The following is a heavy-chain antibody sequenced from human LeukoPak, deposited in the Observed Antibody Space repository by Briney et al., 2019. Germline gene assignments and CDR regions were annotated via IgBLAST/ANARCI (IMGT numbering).Heavy chain of an antibody. CDR3: ARGSGAYYDILTGAFYP. D-gene: IGHD3-9*01. CDR2: IIPIFGTA. J-gene: IGHJ5*02. V-gene: IGHV1-69*13. CDR1: GGTFSSYA. Sequence: SVKVSCKASGGTFSSYAISWVRQAPGQGLEWMGGIIPIFGTANYAQKFQGRVTITADESTSTAYMELSSLRSEDTAVYYCARGSGAYYDILTGAFYPWGQGTLVAVSS.